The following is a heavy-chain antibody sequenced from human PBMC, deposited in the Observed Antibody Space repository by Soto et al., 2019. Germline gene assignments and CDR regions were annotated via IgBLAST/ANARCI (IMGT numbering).Heavy chain of an antibody. CDR3: ARIWYSSSSGNWFDP. Sequence: SGPTLVNPTETLTLTCTVSGFSLSNARMGVSWIRQPPGKALEWLAHIFSNDEKSYSTSLKSRLTISKDTSKSQVVLTMTNVDPVDTATYYCARIWYSSSSGNWFDPWGQGTLVTVSS. CDR1: GFSLSNARMG. D-gene: IGHD6-13*01. CDR2: IFSNDEK. J-gene: IGHJ5*02. V-gene: IGHV2-26*01.